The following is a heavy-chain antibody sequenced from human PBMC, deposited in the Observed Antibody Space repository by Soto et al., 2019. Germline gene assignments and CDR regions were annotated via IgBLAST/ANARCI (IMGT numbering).Heavy chain of an antibody. J-gene: IGHJ4*02. D-gene: IGHD2-8*02. CDR1: GFDFSNSG. V-gene: IGHV3-30*03. CDR2: ISFDGDK. Sequence: QVKLVESGGGVVQPGTSLRLSCTASGFDFSNSGIQWVRQTPGKGLEWVALISFDGDKYYVDSVKGRFTISRDNPTNTVYLHMNRLRPEDTGVYYCARDYARGWCQFWGQGTLVTVSS. CDR3: ARDYARGWCQF.